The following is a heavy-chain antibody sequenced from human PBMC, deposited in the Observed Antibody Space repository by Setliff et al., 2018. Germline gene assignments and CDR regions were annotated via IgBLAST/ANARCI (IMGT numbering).Heavy chain of an antibody. V-gene: IGHV3-7*01. CDR3: ARPYPIPH. CDR2: IKQDGSEN. D-gene: IGHD2-2*02. Sequence: PSETLSLTCTVSGGSISSSSYYWGWIRQPPGKGLEWVANIKQDGSENYYVDSVKGRFTISRDNAKNSLYLQMDGLRAEDTAVYYCARPYPIPHWGQGTVVTVSS. CDR1: GGSISSSSYY. J-gene: IGHJ4*03.